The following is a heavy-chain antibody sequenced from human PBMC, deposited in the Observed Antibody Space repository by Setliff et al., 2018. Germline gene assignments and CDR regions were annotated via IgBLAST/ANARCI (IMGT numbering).Heavy chain of an antibody. V-gene: IGHV4-61*09. CDR1: GRSVSRDSDF. CDR2: IYSSGST. J-gene: IGHJ4*02. CDR3: ARQVDTPMAPIDY. Sequence: PSETLSLTCTVPGRSVSRDSDFWNWIRRSAGNKLEWIGHIYSSGSTEYNPSLKSRVTMSIDASKNQLSLKLSSVTAADSAIYYCARQVDTPMAPIDYWGQGTLVTVSS. D-gene: IGHD5-18*01.